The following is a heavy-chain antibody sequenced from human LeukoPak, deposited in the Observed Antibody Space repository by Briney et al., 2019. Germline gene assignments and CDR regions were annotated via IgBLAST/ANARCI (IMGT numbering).Heavy chain of an antibody. CDR1: GRSLSGYY. CDR2: INHSGST. D-gene: IGHD1-26*01. J-gene: IGHJ5*02. CDR3: ARHLESRWERKPVNWFDP. V-gene: IGHV4-34*01. Sequence: PLETLSLTCAVYGRSLSGYYWTYLRQPPGKGLEWIGEINHSGSTNYNPSLKSRVTISVDTSKNQFSLKLSSVTAADTAVYYCARHLESRWERKPVNWFDPWGQGTLVTVSS.